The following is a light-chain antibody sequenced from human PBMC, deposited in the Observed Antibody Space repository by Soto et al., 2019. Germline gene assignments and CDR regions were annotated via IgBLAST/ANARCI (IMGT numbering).Light chain of an antibody. CDR2: GAS. CDR1: QSVSSSA. CDR3: QYYGTSPHT. J-gene: IGKJ1*01. Sequence: EIVLTQSPGTLSLSTGERATLSCRASQSVSSSALAWYQQKPGQAPRRLIYGASSRATGIPDRFSGSGSGTDFTLTIIRLEAEDFAVYYCQYYGTSPHTFGQGTKVDIK. V-gene: IGKV3-20*01.